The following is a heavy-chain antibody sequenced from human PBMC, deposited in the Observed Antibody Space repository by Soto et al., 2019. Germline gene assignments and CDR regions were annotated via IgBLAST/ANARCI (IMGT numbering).Heavy chain of an antibody. J-gene: IGHJ3*02. CDR1: GFTFSSYG. CDR2: IWYDGSNK. Sequence: QVQLVESGGGVVQPGRSLRLSCAASGFTFSSYGMHWVRQAPGKGLEWVAVIWYDGSNKYYADSVKGRFTISRDNSKNTLYLQMNSLRAEDTAVYYCARNPGYDSSGPLAQESVDAFDIWGQGTMVTVSS. D-gene: IGHD3-22*01. CDR3: ARNPGYDSSGPLAQESVDAFDI. V-gene: IGHV3-33*01.